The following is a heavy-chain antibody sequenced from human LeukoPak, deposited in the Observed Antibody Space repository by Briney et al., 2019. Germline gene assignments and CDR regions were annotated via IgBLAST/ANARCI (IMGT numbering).Heavy chain of an antibody. CDR1: GGSFSGYY. CDR2: INYSGST. V-gene: IGHV4-34*01. Sequence: PSETLSLTCAAYGGSFSGYYWSWIRQPPGKGLEWIGEINYSGSTNYNPSLKSRVTISVDTSKNQFSLKLSSVTAADMAVYYCARARPFFDYWGQGTLVTVSS. CDR3: ARARPFFDY. J-gene: IGHJ4*02.